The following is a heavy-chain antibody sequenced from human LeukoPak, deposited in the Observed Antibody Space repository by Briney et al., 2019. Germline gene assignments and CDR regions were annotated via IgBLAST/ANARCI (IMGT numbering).Heavy chain of an antibody. CDR1: GGSFSGYY. Sequence: SETLSLTCAVYGGSFSGYYWSWIRQPPGKGLEWIGEINHSGSTNYNPSPKSRVTISVDTSKNQFSLKLSSVTAADTAVYYCARRRTGTPLFLQKYYFDYWGQGTLVTVSS. CDR2: INHSGST. J-gene: IGHJ4*02. CDR3: ARRRTGTPLFLQKYYFDY. V-gene: IGHV4-34*01. D-gene: IGHD1-14*01.